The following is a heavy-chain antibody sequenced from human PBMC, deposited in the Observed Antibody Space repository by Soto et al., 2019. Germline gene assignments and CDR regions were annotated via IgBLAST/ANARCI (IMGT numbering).Heavy chain of an antibody. D-gene: IGHD6-25*01. Sequence: EGQLVESGGGLAQPGGSVKLSCGVSGFSFSGFAVNWVRQAPGKGLEWVGRIRTKASNYATAYGASVKGRFTISRDDSKTTDYLQINSLKIEDTAVYYCPRRRYYYYGLDVWGQGTTVTVSS. CDR3: PRRRYYYYGLDV. CDR1: GFSFSGFA. V-gene: IGHV3-73*02. J-gene: IGHJ6*02. CDR2: IRTKASNYAT.